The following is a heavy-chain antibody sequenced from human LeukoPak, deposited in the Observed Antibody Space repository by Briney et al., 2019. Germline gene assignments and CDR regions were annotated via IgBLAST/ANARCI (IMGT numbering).Heavy chain of an antibody. CDR2: IIPIFGTA. CDR1: GGTFSSYA. CDR3: ARAPNVYNWFDP. Sequence: ASVKVSCKASGGTFSSYAISWVRQAPGQGLEWMGGIIPIFGTANYAQKFQGRVTITADESTSTAYMELSSLRSEDTAVYYCARAPNVYNWFDPWGQGTLVTVSS. V-gene: IGHV1-69*13. J-gene: IGHJ5*02.